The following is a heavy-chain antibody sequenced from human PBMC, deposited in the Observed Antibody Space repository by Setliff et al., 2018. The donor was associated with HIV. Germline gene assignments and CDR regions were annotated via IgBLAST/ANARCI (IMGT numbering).Heavy chain of an antibody. CDR2: INAGDDNT. Sequence: GASVKVSCKAFGYTFSTNAIHWVRQAPGQRLEWMGYINAGDDNTRYSEKFQGRVTITRDTSANTAYMELSSLRSEDTAVYYCARGSCSGCYLSDYWGLGTLGTAPQ. V-gene: IGHV1-3*01. CDR1: GYTFSTNA. J-gene: IGHJ4*02. CDR3: ARGSCSGCYLSDY. D-gene: IGHD6-19*01.